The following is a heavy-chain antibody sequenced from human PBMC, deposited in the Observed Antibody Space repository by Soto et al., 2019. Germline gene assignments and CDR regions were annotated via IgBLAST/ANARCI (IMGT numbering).Heavy chain of an antibody. V-gene: IGHV5-51*01. D-gene: IGHD6-13*01. J-gene: IGHJ6*02. CDR3: PSHYSSTLYYYYFGMDV. CDR2: IYPGDSDT. Sequence: GESLKISCKGSGYSFTSYWIGWVRQMPGKGLEWMGIIYPGDSDTRYSPSFQGQVTISADKSISTAYLQCSSLKASETAMYYCPSHYSSTLYYYYFGMDVWGQGTRVIVSS. CDR1: GYSFTSYW.